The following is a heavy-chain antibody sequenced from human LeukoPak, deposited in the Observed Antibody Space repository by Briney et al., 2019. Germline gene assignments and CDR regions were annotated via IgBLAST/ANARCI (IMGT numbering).Heavy chain of an antibody. CDR1: GFTFDDYA. CDR3: ALRRLGSFDY. Sequence: GGSLRLSCAASGFTFDDYAMHWVRQAPGKGLEWVSGTSWNSGSIGYADSVKGRFTISRDNAKNSLYLQMNSLRAEDTALYYCALRRLGSFDYWGQGTLVTVSS. D-gene: IGHD3-3*01. V-gene: IGHV3-9*01. J-gene: IGHJ4*02. CDR2: TSWNSGSI.